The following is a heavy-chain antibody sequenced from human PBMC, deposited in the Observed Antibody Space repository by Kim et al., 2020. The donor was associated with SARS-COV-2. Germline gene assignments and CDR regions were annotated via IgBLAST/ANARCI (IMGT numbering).Heavy chain of an antibody. D-gene: IGHD1-26*01. Sequence: ADSVKGRFTISSDNATNSLYLQMNTLRPEDTALYYCTKDHTVGSHNWFDPWGQGTLVTVSS. CDR3: TKDHTVGSHNWFDP. V-gene: IGHV3-9*01. J-gene: IGHJ5*02.